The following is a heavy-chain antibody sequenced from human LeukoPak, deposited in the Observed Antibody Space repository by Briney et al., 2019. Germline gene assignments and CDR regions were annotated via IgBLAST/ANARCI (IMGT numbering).Heavy chain of an antibody. CDR3: ARLDSSGYYYFDY. V-gene: IGHV3-53*01. CDR2: IYSGGST. D-gene: IGHD3-22*01. Sequence: PGGSLRLSCAASGFIVTSNYMNWVRQAPGKGLEWVSVIYSGGSTYYADSVKGRFTISRDNSKNTLYLQMNSLRAEDTAVYYCARLDSSGYYYFDYWGQGTLVTVSS. J-gene: IGHJ4*02. CDR1: GFIVTSNY.